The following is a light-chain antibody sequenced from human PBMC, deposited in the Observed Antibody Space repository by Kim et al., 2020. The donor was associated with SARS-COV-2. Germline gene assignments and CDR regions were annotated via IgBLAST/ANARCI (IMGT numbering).Light chain of an antibody. V-gene: IGLV9-49*03. CDR2: AGAGGLVG. J-gene: IGLJ2*01. CDR1: SGYSDYM. Sequence: QLVLIQPPSASASLGASVTLTCTLSSGYSDYMVDWYQQRPGKGPRFLMRAGAGGLVGSKGDGIPDRFSVLGSGLNRYLIIKNIEEEDESDYHCGADYGSGDKLYVIFGGGTQLTVL. CDR3: GADYGSGDKLYVI.